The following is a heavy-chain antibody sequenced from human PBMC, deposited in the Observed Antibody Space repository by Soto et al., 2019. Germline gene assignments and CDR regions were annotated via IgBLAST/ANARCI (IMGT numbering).Heavy chain of an antibody. J-gene: IGHJ2*01. CDR1: GFSFSNNG. V-gene: IGHV3-23*01. CDR3: ARDRGYCSGGTCYWCFDL. CDR2: ISSTGSST. D-gene: IGHD2-15*01. Sequence: EVQLLESGGGLVQPGGSLRLSCAASGFSFSNNGISWVRQAPGKGLEWVSTISSTGSSTYYADSAKGRFTISRDNSKNTVFVQMNSLRAEDTAVYYCARDRGYCSGGTCYWCFDLWGRGTLVTVSS.